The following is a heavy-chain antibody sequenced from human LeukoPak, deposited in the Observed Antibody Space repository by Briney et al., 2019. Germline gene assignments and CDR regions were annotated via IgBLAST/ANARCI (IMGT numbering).Heavy chain of an antibody. J-gene: IGHJ4*02. Sequence: SETLSLTCTVSGGSISSSGYYWSWLRQPPGKGLEWIGEINHSGSTNYNPSLKSRVTISVDTSKNQFSLKLSSVTAADTAVYYCARHYSVAVDYWGQGTLVTVSS. D-gene: IGHD6-19*01. CDR1: GGSISSSGYY. CDR3: ARHYSVAVDY. CDR2: INHSGST. V-gene: IGHV4-39*01.